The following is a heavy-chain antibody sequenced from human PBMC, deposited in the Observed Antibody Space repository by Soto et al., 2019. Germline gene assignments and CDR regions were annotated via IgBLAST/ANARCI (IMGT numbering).Heavy chain of an antibody. J-gene: IGHJ6*02. D-gene: IGHD6-19*01. V-gene: IGHV1-69*01. CDR1: GGNPSNSA. CDR2: IIPVCGII. Sequence: QVHLLLQSGAEVKKPGSSVKVACKASGGNPSNSAISWVRQAPGQGLEWMGGIIPVCGIICDAENFQGRVTITADGSACTDYIEISSLSSEDTAVYFWAGGSIGVTGSSAYYSMDVWRQGTTVTVSS. CDR3: AGGSIGVTGSSAYYSMDV.